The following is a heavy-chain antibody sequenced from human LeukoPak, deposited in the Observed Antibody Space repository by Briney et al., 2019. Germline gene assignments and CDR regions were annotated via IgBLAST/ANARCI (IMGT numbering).Heavy chain of an antibody. CDR2: INHSGSN. J-gene: IGHJ3*02. CDR1: GGSFSGYY. CDR3: ARLYSSGWYNDAFDI. V-gene: IGHV4-34*01. D-gene: IGHD6-19*01. Sequence: SETLSLTCAVYGGSFSGYYWSWIRQPPGKGLEWMGEINHSGSNNYNPSLKSRVTISVDTSKNQFSLKLSSVTAADTAVYYCARLYSSGWYNDAFDIWGQGTMVTVSS.